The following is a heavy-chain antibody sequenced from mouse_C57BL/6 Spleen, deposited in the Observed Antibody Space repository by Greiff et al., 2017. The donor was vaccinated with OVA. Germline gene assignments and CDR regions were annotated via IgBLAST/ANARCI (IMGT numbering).Heavy chain of an antibody. D-gene: IGHD2-3*01. CDR1: GFNIKDFY. Sequence: EVQLQQSGAELVRPGASVKLSCTASGFNIKDFYMHWVKQRPEQGLEWIGRIDPEDGDTEYAPKFQGKATMTADTSSNTAYLQLSSLTSEDTAVYYCTGGYDGSLRNYWGQGTSVTVSS. J-gene: IGHJ4*01. V-gene: IGHV14-1*01. CDR2: IDPEDGDT. CDR3: TGGYDGSLRNY.